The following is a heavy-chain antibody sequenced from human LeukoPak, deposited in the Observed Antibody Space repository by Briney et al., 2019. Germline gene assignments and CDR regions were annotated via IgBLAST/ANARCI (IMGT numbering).Heavy chain of an antibody. Sequence: GASVKVSCKASGYTFTGYYMHWVRQAPGQGLEWMGWINPNSGGTNYAQKFQGRVTMTRDTSISTAYMGLSRLRSDDTAVYYCARDQQLVSFLLKVWFDPWGQGTLVTVSS. CDR3: ARDQQLVSFLLKVWFDP. J-gene: IGHJ5*02. CDR1: GYTFTGYY. D-gene: IGHD6-6*01. CDR2: INPNSGGT. V-gene: IGHV1-2*02.